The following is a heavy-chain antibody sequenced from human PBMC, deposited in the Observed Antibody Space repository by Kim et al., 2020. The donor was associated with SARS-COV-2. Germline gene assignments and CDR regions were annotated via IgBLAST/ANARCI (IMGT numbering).Heavy chain of an antibody. V-gene: IGHV3-48*02. CDR1: GFTFSSYS. CDR2: ISSSSSTI. D-gene: IGHD5-12*01. J-gene: IGHJ6*02. Sequence: GGSLRLSCAASGFTFSSYSMNWVRQAPGKGLEWVSYISSSSSTIYYADSVKGRFTISRDNAKNSLYLQMNSLRDEDTAVYYCAREYVGDGYANYYYGMDVWGQGTTVTVSS. CDR3: AREYVGDGYANYYYGMDV.